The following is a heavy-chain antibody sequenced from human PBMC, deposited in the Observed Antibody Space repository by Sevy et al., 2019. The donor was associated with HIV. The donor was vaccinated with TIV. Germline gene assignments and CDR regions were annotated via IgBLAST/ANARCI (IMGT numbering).Heavy chain of an antibody. CDR3: AREAIAGDFWSGYSRGWFDP. CDR1: GYTFTGYY. CDR2: INPNSGGT. Sequence: ASVKVSCKASGYTFTGYYMHWVRQAPGQGLEWMGWINPNSGGTNYAQKFQGRVTMTRDTSISTAYMELSRLRSDDTAVYYCAREAIAGDFWSGYSRGWFDPWGQGTLVTVSS. V-gene: IGHV1-2*02. J-gene: IGHJ5*02. D-gene: IGHD3-3*01.